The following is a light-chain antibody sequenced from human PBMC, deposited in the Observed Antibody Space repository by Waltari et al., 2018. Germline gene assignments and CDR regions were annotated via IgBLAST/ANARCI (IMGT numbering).Light chain of an antibody. Sequence: QSVLTQPPSVSGYPGQRVTISCTGSSSKIGGYEVHWYQQLPGTAPKLLIFENNKRPSGVSDRFSGSKSATSASLTITGLQSEDEAEYYCEAWDNSLNGILFGGGTRLTVL. CDR1: SSKIGGYE. J-gene: IGLJ2*01. V-gene: IGLV1-44*01. CDR2: ENN. CDR3: EAWDNSLNGIL.